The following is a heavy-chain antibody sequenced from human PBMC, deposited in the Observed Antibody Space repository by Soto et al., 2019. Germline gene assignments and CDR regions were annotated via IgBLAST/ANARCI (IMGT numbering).Heavy chain of an antibody. D-gene: IGHD3-16*01. CDR3: VRSNSEAGWGQFDY. Sequence: QVQLVGSGGGVVQPGTSLRLSCAASGFTFSIYAMHWVRQAPEKGLEWVAVISSAGTNTNHADSVRGRLSISRDNSNNMRYLQVDYMRVDDTAVYYCVRSNSEAGWGQFDYWGQGILVTVSS. CDR1: GFTFSIYA. V-gene: IGHV3-30-3*01. J-gene: IGHJ4*02. CDR2: ISSAGTNT.